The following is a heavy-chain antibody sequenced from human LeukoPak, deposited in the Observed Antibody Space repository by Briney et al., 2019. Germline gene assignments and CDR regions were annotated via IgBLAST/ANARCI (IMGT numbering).Heavy chain of an antibody. J-gene: IGHJ4*02. CDR3: VRLSSGYYGLIDH. Sequence: GGSLRLSCAASGFTFSSYGMHWVRQAPGKGLEWVAVISYDGSNKYYADSVKGRFTISRDNSKNTLYLQMNSLRAEDTAVYYCVRLSSGYYGLIDHWGQGTLVTVSS. CDR1: GFTFSSYG. D-gene: IGHD3-22*01. CDR2: ISYDGSNK. V-gene: IGHV3-30*03.